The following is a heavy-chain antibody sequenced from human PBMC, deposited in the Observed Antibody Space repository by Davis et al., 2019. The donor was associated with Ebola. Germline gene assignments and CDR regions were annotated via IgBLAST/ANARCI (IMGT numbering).Heavy chain of an antibody. CDR3: AKSPPLVVVAATLFDY. V-gene: IGHV3-23*01. CDR2: ISGGGTST. J-gene: IGHJ4*02. D-gene: IGHD2-15*01. Sequence: GESLKISCAASGFIFSSYPMSWVRQAPGKGLEWVSGISGGGTSTFYADSVKGWFTISRDNSKNTLYLQMNSLRVEDMAVYYCAKSPPLVVVAATLFDYWGQGTLVTVSS. CDR1: GFIFSSYP.